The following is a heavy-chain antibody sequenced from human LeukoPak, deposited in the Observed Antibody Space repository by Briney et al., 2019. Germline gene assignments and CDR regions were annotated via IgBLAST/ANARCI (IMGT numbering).Heavy chain of an antibody. CDR1: GFTFSSYA. CDR2: ISGSGGST. D-gene: IGHD3-10*01. J-gene: IGHJ3*02. V-gene: IGHV3-23*01. Sequence: GGSLRLSCAASGFTFSSYAMSWVRQAPGKGLEWVSAISGSGGSTYYADSVKGRFTISRDNSKNTLYLQMNSLRAEDTAVYYCAKVPVGGFITDVFDIWGQGKMVTVFS. CDR3: AKVPVGGFITDVFDI.